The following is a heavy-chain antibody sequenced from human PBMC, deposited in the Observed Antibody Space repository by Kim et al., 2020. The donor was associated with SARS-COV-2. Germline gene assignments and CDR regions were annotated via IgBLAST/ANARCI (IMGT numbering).Heavy chain of an antibody. CDR2: IYYSGST. V-gene: IGHV4-59*01. D-gene: IGHD6-13*01. CDR3: ARGDSSSWPYFDY. J-gene: IGHJ4*02. CDR1: GGSISSYY. Sequence: SETLSLTCTVSGGSISSYYWSWIRQPPGKGLEWIGYIYYSGSTNYNPSLKSRVTISVDTSKNQFSLKLSSVTAADTAVYYCARGDSSSWPYFDYWGQGTLVTVSS.